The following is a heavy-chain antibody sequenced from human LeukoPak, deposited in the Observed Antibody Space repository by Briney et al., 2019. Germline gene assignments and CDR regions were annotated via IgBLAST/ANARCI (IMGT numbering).Heavy chain of an antibody. D-gene: IGHD6-6*01. CDR2: IYPGDSDT. J-gene: IGHJ4*02. V-gene: IGHV5-51*07. Sequence: GESLKISCKGSGYSFTSYWIGWVHQTPGKGLEWMGIIYPGDSDTRYSPSLQGQVTISADKSISTAYLQWSSLKASDTAMYYCARQIRVLAARPDDYFDYWGQGTLVTVSS. CDR3: ARQIRVLAARPDDYFDY. CDR1: GYSFTSYW.